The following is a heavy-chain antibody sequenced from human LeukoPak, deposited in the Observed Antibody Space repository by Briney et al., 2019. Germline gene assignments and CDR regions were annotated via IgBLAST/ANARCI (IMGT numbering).Heavy chain of an antibody. J-gene: IGHJ4*02. Sequence: PSETLSLTCAVYGGSFSGYYWSWIRQPPGKGLEWIGEINHSGSTNYNPSLKSRVTISVDTSKNQFSLKLSSVTAADTAVYYCAREGNRLWRGRITGTPVYFDYWGQGTLVTVSS. CDR3: AREGNRLWRGRITGTPVYFDY. V-gene: IGHV4-34*01. CDR2: INHSGST. D-gene: IGHD1-20*01. CDR1: GGSFSGYY.